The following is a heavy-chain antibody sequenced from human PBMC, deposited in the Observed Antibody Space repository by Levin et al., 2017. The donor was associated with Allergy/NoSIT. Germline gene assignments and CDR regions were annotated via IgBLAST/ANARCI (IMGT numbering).Heavy chain of an antibody. J-gene: IGHJ4*02. D-gene: IGHD3-16*01. V-gene: IGHV3-30-3*01. Sequence: GGSLRLSCAASGFTFSSYAMHWVRQAPGKGLEWVAVISYDGSNKYYADSVKGRFTISRDNSKNTLYLQMNSLRAEDTAVYYCARQGVRYYFDYWGQGTLVTVSS. CDR2: ISYDGSNK. CDR3: ARQGVRYYFDY. CDR1: GFTFSSYA.